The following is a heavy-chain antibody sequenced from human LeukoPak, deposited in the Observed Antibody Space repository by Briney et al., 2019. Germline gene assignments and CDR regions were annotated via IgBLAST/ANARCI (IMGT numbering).Heavy chain of an antibody. D-gene: IGHD2-15*01. V-gene: IGHV4-61*02. CDR1: GGSISSGSYY. J-gene: IGHJ6*03. CDR3: AREQLGYCSGGSCYTRGYYYYYMDV. CDR2: IYTSGST. Sequence: TSETLSLTCTVSGGSISSGSYYWSWIRQPAGKGLEWIGRIYTSGSTNYNPSLKSRVTISVDTSKNQFSLKLSSVTAADTAVYYCAREQLGYCSGGSCYTRGYYYYYMDVWGKGTTVTVSS.